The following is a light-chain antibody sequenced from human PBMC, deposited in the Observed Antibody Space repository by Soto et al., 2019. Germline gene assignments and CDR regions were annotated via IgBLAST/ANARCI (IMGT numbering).Light chain of an antibody. CDR1: SSDVGGYNS. V-gene: IGLV2-14*01. Sequence: QSALTQPASVSGSPGQSIAISCTGTSSDVGGYNSVSWYQQHPGKAPKLMIYDVTNRPSGVSNRFSGSKSGNTASLTISGLQAEDEADYSCTSYASGGTYVFGPGTKVTVL. J-gene: IGLJ1*01. CDR2: DVT. CDR3: TSYASGGTYV.